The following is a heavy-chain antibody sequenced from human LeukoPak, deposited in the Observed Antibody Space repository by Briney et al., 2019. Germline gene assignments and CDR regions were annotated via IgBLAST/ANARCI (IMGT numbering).Heavy chain of an antibody. CDR1: GFTFDNYA. J-gene: IGHJ6*02. CDR2: IGDGAGST. V-gene: IGHV3-23*01. Sequence: GGSLRLSCAASGFTFDNYAMSWVRQVPGKGLEWVSTIGDGAGSTYYADSVKGRLTISRDNSKNTLYLQMDSLRGEDSAVYYCAKDRSHLKYQLLYGYYYGMDVWGQGTTVTVSS. D-gene: IGHD2-2*02. CDR3: AKDRSHLKYQLLYGYYYGMDV.